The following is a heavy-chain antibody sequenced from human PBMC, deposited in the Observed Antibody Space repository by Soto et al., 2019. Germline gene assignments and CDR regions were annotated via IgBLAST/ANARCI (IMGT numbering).Heavy chain of an antibody. CDR1: GYTLSSYA. V-gene: IGHV3-23*01. CDR2: ISGSGGST. CDR3: AKSSGYSYGFFDY. D-gene: IGHD5-18*01. J-gene: IGHJ4*02. Sequence: EVQLWESGGGLVQPGGSLRLSCAASGYTLSSYAMSWVRQAPGKGLEWVSAISGSGGSTYYADSVKGRFTISRDNSKKTLYLQMNSLRAEDTAVYYCAKSSGYSYGFFDYWGQGTLVTVSS.